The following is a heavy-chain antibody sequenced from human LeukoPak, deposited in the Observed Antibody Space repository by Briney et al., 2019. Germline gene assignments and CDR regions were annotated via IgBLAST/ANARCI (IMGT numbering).Heavy chain of an antibody. J-gene: IGHJ5*02. Sequence: SETLSLTCTVSGGSISSYYWSWIRQPAGKGLEWIGRIYTSGSTNYNPSLKSRVTMSVDTSKNQFSLKLSSVTAADTAVYYCARGGSYSSSWYVPPWFDPWGQGTLVTVSS. CDR3: ARGGSYSSSWYVPPWFDP. CDR1: GGSISSYY. CDR2: IYTSGST. D-gene: IGHD6-13*01. V-gene: IGHV4-4*07.